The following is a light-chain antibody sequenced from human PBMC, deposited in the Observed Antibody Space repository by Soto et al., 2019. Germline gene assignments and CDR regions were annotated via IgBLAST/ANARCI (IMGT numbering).Light chain of an antibody. CDR3: SSYAGSNNYV. Sequence: QSVLTQPPSPSGSPGQSVTLSCTGTRSDVGGYNYVSWYQQHPGKAPKLMIYEVSKRPSGVPDRFSGSKSGNTASLTVSGLQAEDEADYYCSSYAGSNNYVFGTGTKVTVL. CDR2: EVS. V-gene: IGLV2-8*01. J-gene: IGLJ1*01. CDR1: RSDVGGYNY.